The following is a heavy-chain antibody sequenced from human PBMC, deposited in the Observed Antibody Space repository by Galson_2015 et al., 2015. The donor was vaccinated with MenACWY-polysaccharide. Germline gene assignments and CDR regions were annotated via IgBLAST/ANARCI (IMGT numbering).Heavy chain of an antibody. Sequence: SLRLSCAASGFSFSAYGMSWVRQAPGRGLEWVSGSGSGGGLYYADSVKGRFTVSRDNSKNTLYPQMNNLRAEDTAVYYCAKDSTDFWSVAGRFDHWGQGTLVTVSS. CDR1: GFSFSAYG. V-gene: IGHV3-23*01. J-gene: IGHJ5*02. CDR3: AKDSTDFWSVAGRFDH. CDR2: SGSGGGL. D-gene: IGHD3-3*01.